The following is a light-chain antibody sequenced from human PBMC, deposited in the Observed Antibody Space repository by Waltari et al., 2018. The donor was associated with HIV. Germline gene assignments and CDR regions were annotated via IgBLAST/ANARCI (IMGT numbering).Light chain of an antibody. CDR2: EVN. V-gene: IGLV2-23*02. CDR3: CSYAGPRILV. Sequence: QSALTQPASVSGAPGQAITISCPGTGGDVGGYTLASWYHQHPGQAPKVLIFEVNKRPSGVSTRFSGSKSGNTASLTISGLQTEDEADYYCCSYAGPRILVFGGGTKLTVL. CDR1: GGDVGGYTL. J-gene: IGLJ3*02.